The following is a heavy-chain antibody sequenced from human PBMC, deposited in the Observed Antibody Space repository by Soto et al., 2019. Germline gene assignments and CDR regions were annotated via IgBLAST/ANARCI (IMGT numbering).Heavy chain of an antibody. CDR3: ARGGGYSYGPYYFDY. V-gene: IGHV1-3*01. J-gene: IGHJ4*02. CDR1: GYTFTSYA. CDR2: INAGNGNT. Sequence: ASVKVSCKASGYTFTSYAMHWVRQAPGQRLEWMGWINAGNGNTKYSQKFQGRVTITRDTSASTAYMELSSLRSEDTAVYYCARGGGYSYGPYYFDYWGQGTLVTVSS. D-gene: IGHD5-18*01.